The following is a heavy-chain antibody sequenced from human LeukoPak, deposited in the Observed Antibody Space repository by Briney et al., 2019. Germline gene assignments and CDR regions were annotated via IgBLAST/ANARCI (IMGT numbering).Heavy chain of an antibody. Sequence: AGGSLRLSCAPCGYPFSSYSMHWARQAPGKGLEWGSSISSSSSYIYYADSVKGRFTISRDNAKNSLYLQMNSLRAEDTAVYYCATAYYYDSSGYYPFGYWGQGTLVTVSS. CDR2: ISSSSSYI. CDR1: GYPFSSYS. J-gene: IGHJ4*02. V-gene: IGHV3-21*01. D-gene: IGHD3-22*01. CDR3: ATAYYYDSSGYYPFGY.